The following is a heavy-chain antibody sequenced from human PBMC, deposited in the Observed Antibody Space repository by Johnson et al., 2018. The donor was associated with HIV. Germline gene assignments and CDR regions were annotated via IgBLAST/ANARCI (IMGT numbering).Heavy chain of an antibody. CDR2: ISYDGSNK. V-gene: IGHV3-30*04. D-gene: IGHD2-2*03. J-gene: IGHJ3*02. Sequence: QVQLVESGGGLVKPGGSLRLSCAASGFTFSSYAMHWVRQAPGKGLEWVAVISYDGSNKYYADSVKGRFTISRDHSKNTLYLQMNRLRAEDTAVYYCARDHGYCSSTSCYGDDAFDIWGQGTMVTVSS. CDR3: ARDHGYCSSTSCYGDDAFDI. CDR1: GFTFSSYA.